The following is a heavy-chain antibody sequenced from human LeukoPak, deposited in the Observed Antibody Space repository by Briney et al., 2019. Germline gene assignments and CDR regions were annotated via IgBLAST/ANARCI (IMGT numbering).Heavy chain of an antibody. CDR3: ARDVFDY. CDR1: GFTISSYW. Sequence: GGSLRLSCAASGFTISSYWMSWVRQAPGKGLEWVANIKQDGSESYYVASVKGRFTISRDNAKSSLYLQMNSLRAEDTAVYYCARDVFDYWGQGTLVTVSS. J-gene: IGHJ4*02. CDR2: IKQDGSES. V-gene: IGHV3-7*01.